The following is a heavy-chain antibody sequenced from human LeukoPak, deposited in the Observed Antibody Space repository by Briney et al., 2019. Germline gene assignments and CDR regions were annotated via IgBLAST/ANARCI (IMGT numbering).Heavy chain of an antibody. Sequence: SVKVSCKASGYTFTSYAMHWVRQAPGQGLEWMGGIIPIFGTANYAQKFQGRVTITADESTSTAYMELSSLRSEDTAVYYCASARHIVVVTANGGYFDYWGQGTLVTVSS. CDR2: IIPIFGTA. J-gene: IGHJ4*02. CDR3: ASARHIVVVTANGGYFDY. V-gene: IGHV1-69*13. CDR1: GYTFTSYA. D-gene: IGHD2-21*02.